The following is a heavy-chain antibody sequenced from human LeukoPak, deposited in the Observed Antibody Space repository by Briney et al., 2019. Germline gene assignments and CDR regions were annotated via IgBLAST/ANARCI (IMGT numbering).Heavy chain of an antibody. Sequence: ASVKVSCKASGYTFTSYGISWVRQAPGQGLEWMGWISAYNGNTNYAQKLQGRVTMTTDTSTSTAYMELRSLRSDDTAVYYCARAYYYGSGSLYYYYYYYMDVWGKGTTVTISS. J-gene: IGHJ6*03. V-gene: IGHV1-18*01. CDR2: ISAYNGNT. CDR1: GYTFTSYG. D-gene: IGHD3-10*01. CDR3: ARAYYYGSGSLYYYYYYYMDV.